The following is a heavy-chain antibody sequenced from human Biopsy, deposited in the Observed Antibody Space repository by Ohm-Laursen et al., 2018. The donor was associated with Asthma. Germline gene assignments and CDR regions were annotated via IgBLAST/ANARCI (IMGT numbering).Heavy chain of an antibody. CDR3: ARDQGDSKFDY. D-gene: IGHD3-16*01. CDR1: GGSINSDY. Sequence: SDTLSLTCTFSGGSINSDYWSWIRQPPGKGLEWIGLSSYSGFRKYNPFLKSRVTISVDTSKNQLSLNLTSVIAADTAVYYCARDQGDSKFDYWGQGILVTVSS. CDR2: SSYSGFR. J-gene: IGHJ4*02. V-gene: IGHV4-59*07.